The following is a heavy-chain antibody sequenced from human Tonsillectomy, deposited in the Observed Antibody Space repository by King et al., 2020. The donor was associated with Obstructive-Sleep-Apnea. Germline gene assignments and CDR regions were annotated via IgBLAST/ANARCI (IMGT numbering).Heavy chain of an antibody. Sequence: LQLVQSGAEVKKPGSSVKVSCKTSGGTFSNYAVNWVRQAPGQGPEWMGGIIPILGITNYAQKFQGRVTITADESTSTAYMDLSSLRSEDTAVYYCARGGGSSSWSGYFQHWGQGTLVTVSS. D-gene: IGHD6-13*01. CDR2: IIPILGIT. J-gene: IGHJ1*01. CDR3: ARGGGSSSWSGYFQH. CDR1: GGTFSNYA. V-gene: IGHV1-69*10.